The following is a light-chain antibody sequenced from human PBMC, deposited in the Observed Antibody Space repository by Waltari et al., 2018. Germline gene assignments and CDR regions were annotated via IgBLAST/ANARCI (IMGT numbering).Light chain of an antibody. J-gene: IGLJ3*02. CDR2: DVT. CDR1: NSHTGAYNY. Sequence: QSALTQPRSVSGSPGQSVTISCTGTNSHTGAYNYVSWYQQYPGKAPELMIYDVTKRPSGVPDRFSGSKSGNTASLTISGLQAEDEADYYCCSYAGSYTYWVFGGGTKLTVL. CDR3: CSYAGSYTYWV. V-gene: IGLV2-11*01.